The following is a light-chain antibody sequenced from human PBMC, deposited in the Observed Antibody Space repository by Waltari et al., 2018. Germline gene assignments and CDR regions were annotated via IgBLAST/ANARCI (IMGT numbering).Light chain of an antibody. CDR3: QQYYGYPRT. Sequence: DIQMPQSPSTLSASVGDRVTITCRASQSISSLFAWYQQNPGKVPKFLIYKASTLESGVPSRFSGSGSGTEFTLTISGLQPDDFATYYCQQYYGYPRTFGQGTKVEFK. CDR1: QSISSL. CDR2: KAS. J-gene: IGKJ1*01. V-gene: IGKV1-5*03.